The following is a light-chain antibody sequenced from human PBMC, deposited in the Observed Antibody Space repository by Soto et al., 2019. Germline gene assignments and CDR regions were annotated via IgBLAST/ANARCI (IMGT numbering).Light chain of an antibody. CDR3: SSYAGSNNWV. Sequence: QSALTQPPSASGSPGQSVTISCTGTSSDVGAYNYVSWYQQHPGKAPQLMIYEVSKRPSGVPDRFSGSKSGNTASLTVSGLQDEDEADYYCSSYAGSNNWVFGGGTKRTVL. V-gene: IGLV2-8*01. J-gene: IGLJ3*02. CDR2: EVS. CDR1: SSDVGAYNY.